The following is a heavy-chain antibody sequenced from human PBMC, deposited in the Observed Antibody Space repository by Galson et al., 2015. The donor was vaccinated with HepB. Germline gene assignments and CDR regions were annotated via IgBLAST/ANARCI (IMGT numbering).Heavy chain of an antibody. CDR2: IWYDGSNK. CDR3: ARGPLTLVVPPLSDYGRDI. J-gene: IGHJ6*02. CDR1: GFTFSSYG. V-gene: IGHV3-33*01. D-gene: IGHD2-2*01. Sequence: SLRLSCAASGFTFSSYGMHWVRQAPGKGLEWVAVIWYDGSNKYYADSVKGRFTISRDNSKNTLYLQMNSLRAEDTAVYYCARGPLTLVVPPLSDYGRDIWGPGTPGTVSS.